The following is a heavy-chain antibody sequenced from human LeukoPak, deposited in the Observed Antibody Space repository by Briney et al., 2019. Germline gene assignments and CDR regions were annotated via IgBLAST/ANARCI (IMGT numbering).Heavy chain of an antibody. Sequence: GGSLRLSCAASGFIFSSYAMSWVRQAPGKGLDWVSLISGSGGSTYYADSVKGRFTISRDNSKNTLYLQMNSLRAEDTAVYYCAKGMGSGSHPRAFDYWGQGALVTVSS. V-gene: IGHV3-23*01. J-gene: IGHJ4*02. D-gene: IGHD1-26*01. CDR3: AKGMGSGSHPRAFDY. CDR2: ISGSGGST. CDR1: GFIFSSYA.